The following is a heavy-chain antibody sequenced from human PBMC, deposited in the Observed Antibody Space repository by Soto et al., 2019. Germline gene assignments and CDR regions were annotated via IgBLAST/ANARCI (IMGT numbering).Heavy chain of an antibody. D-gene: IGHD2-2*01. CDR3: GREDCSNTRCYGPDY. CDR2: ISAYNDNT. Sequence: QAQLVQSGAEVKKPGASVKVSCKASGYTFTSYGISWVRQAPGQGLEWMGWISAYNDNTKYAQEFQGRVTMTTDTSTSTAYMELRSLRSDDTAVYYCGREDCSNTRCYGPDYWGQGTLVTVSS. CDR1: GYTFTSYG. V-gene: IGHV1-18*01. J-gene: IGHJ4*02.